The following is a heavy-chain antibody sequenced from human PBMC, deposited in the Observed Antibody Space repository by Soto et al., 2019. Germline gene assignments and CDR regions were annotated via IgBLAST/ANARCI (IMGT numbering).Heavy chain of an antibody. CDR1: GFTFSSHD. D-gene: IGHD6-13*01. J-gene: IGHJ4*02. CDR2: IGTAGDT. Sequence: GGSLRLSCAASGFTFSSHDMHWVRQATGKGLEWVSAIGTAGDTYYPGSVKGRFTISRENAKNSLYLQMNSLRAEDTAVYYCARAVAAAGTDYWGQGTLVTVSS. CDR3: ARAVAAAGTDY. V-gene: IGHV3-13*01.